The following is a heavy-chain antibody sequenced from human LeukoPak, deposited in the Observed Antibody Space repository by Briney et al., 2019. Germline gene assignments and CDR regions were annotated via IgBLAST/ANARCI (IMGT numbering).Heavy chain of an antibody. CDR2: INPSGGST. Sequence: ASVKVSCKASGYTFTSYYMHWVRQAPGQGLEWMGIINPSGGSTSYAQKFQGRVTMTRDTSTSTVYMELSSLRSEDTAVYYCAREHHDYGSGSYHFDYWGQGTLVTVSS. D-gene: IGHD3-10*01. J-gene: IGHJ4*02. CDR1: GYTFTSYY. CDR3: AREHHDYGSGSYHFDY. V-gene: IGHV1-46*01.